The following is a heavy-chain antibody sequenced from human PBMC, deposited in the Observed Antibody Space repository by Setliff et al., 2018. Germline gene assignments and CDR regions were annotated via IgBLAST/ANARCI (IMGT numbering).Heavy chain of an antibody. CDR3: VRLVETSTWGNWFDP. Sequence: PSETLSLTCAVYGGSFSGYYWTWIRQPPGKGLEWIGEINHSGSSNNNPSLKGRVSISVDTSKKQFSLKLSSVTAADTAVYYCVRLVETSTWGNWFDPWGQGTLVTVSS. V-gene: IGHV4-34*01. D-gene: IGHD2-15*01. CDR1: GGSFSGYY. CDR2: INHSGSS. J-gene: IGHJ5*02.